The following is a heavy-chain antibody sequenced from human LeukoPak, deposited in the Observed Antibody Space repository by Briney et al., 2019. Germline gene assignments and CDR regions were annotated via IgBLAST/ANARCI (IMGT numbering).Heavy chain of an antibody. J-gene: IGHJ4*02. CDR2: ISGSGGST. D-gene: IGHD1-14*01. Sequence: GGSLRLSCAASGFTFTSYAMSWVRQAPGKGLEWVSAISGSGGSTYYADSVKGRFTVSRDNSKIMLYLQMNSLRAEDTALYYCARTRTSDYWGQGTLVTVSS. V-gene: IGHV3-23*01. CDR3: ARTRTSDY. CDR1: GFTFTSYA.